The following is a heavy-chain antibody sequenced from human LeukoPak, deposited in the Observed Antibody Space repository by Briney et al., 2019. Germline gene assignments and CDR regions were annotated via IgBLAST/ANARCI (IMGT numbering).Heavy chain of an antibody. D-gene: IGHD3-16*01. CDR2: IWYDGSNR. CDR3: ARDPLGVLSYFDY. V-gene: IGHV3-33*01. J-gene: IGHJ4*02. CDR1: GFIFSYYG. Sequence: PGGSLRLSCAASGFIFSYYGMHWVRQAPGKGLEWVAVIWYDGSNRYYADSLKGRFTISRDNSKNTLHLQMNSLTADDTAVYYCARDPLGVLSYFDYWGQGTLVTVSS.